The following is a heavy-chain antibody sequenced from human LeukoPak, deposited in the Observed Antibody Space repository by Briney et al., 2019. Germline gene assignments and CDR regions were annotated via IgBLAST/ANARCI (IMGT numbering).Heavy chain of an antibody. D-gene: IGHD6-13*01. V-gene: IGHV4-38-2*01. CDR1: GYSISSCYY. CDR3: ARHYSSSWYYFDY. CDR2: IYRSGST. Sequence: SETLSLTCAVSGYSISSCYYWGWIRQPPGKGLEWIGSIYRSGSTYYNPSLKSRVTISVDTSKNQFSLKLSSVTAADTAVYYCARHYSSSWYYFDYWGQGTLVTVSS. J-gene: IGHJ4*02.